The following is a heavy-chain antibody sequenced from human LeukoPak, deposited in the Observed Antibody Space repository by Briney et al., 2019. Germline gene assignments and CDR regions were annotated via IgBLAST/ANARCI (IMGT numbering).Heavy chain of an antibody. J-gene: IGHJ6*03. D-gene: IGHD5-24*01. CDR3: ARGYRDGYNYYYYYYMDV. CDR2: MNPNSGNT. CDR1: GYTFTSYD. Sequence: ASVKVSCKASGYTFTSYDINWVRQATGQGLEWMGWMNPNSGNTGYAQKFQDRVTITTNTSISTAYMGLSSLRSEDTAVYYCARGYRDGYNYYYYYYMDVWGKETTVTISS. V-gene: IGHV1-8*03.